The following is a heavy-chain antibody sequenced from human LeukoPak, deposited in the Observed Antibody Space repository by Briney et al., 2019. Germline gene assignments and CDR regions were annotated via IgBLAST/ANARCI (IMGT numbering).Heavy chain of an antibody. J-gene: IGHJ4*02. CDR3: AREAPNYYDSSGYYPFDY. CDR2: VDPEDGET. Sequence: ASVKVSCKVSGCTFTDYYMHWVQQAPGKGLEWMGLVDPEDGETIYAEKFQGRVTITTDESTSTAYMELSSLRSEDTAVYYCAREAPNYYDSSGYYPFDYWGQGTLVTVSS. D-gene: IGHD3-22*01. CDR1: GCTFTDYY. V-gene: IGHV1-69-2*01.